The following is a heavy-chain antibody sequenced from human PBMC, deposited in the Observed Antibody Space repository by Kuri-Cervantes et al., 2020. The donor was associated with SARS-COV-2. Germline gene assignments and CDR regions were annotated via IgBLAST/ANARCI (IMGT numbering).Heavy chain of an antibody. J-gene: IGHJ3*02. V-gene: IGHV3-30*02. CDR2: IRYDGSNK. CDR3: PNEWDDAFDI. CDR1: GFTFSSYG. Sequence: GGSLRLSCAASGFTFSSYGMHWVRQAPGKGLEWVAFIRYDGSNKYYADSVKGRFTISRDNSKNTLYLQMNSLRAEDTAVYHCPNEWDDAFDIWGQGTMVTVSS. D-gene: IGHD1-26*01.